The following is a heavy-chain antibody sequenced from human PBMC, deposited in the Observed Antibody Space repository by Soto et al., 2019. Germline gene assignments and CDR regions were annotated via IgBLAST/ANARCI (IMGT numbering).Heavy chain of an antibody. CDR1: GGSVNSGSYY. Sequence: QMQLQESGPRLVKPSETLSLTCTVSGGSVNSGSYYWTWIRQPPGKGLEWIGYLYYNTNTNYNPSLKSRVTISVDTSKNQFSLKLSSVTAADTAVYYCARTYCTTTSCQAHGMDVWGQGTTVTVSS. CDR3: ARTYCTTTSCQAHGMDV. J-gene: IGHJ6*02. CDR2: LYYNTNT. V-gene: IGHV4-61*01. D-gene: IGHD2-2*01.